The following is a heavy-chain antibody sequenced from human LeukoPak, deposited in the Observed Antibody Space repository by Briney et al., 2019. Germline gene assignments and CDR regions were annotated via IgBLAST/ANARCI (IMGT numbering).Heavy chain of an antibody. CDR3: AAGRSGYDQFDY. J-gene: IGHJ4*02. CDR2: ISGSGGST. D-gene: IGHD5-12*01. CDR1: GFTFSSYA. Sequence: GGSLRLSCAASGFTFSSYAMSWVRQAPGKGLEWVSAISGSGGSTYYADSVKGRFTISGDSSKNTLYLQMNSLRAEDTAVYYCAAGRSGYDQFDYWGQGTLVTVSS. V-gene: IGHV3-23*01.